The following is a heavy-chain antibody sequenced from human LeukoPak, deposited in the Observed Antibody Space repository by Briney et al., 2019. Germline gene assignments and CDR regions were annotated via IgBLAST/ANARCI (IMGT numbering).Heavy chain of an antibody. CDR3: ARVSKPTVGATIWSIRALYYFDY. Sequence: PSETLSLTCTVSSXSISSYYGSWIRQPPGKGLEWIGYIYYSGSTNYNPSLKSRVTISVDTSKSQFSLKLSSVTAADTAVYYCARVSKPTVGATIWSIRALYYFDYWGQGTLVTVSS. CDR2: IYYSGST. V-gene: IGHV4-59*01. CDR1: SXSISSYY. J-gene: IGHJ4*02. D-gene: IGHD1-26*01.